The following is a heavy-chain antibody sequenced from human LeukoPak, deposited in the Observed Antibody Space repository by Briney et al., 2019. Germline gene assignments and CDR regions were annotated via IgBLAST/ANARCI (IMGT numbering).Heavy chain of an antibody. CDR3: ARLTVVVQDPDY. Sequence: SETLSLTCAVYGGSFSGYYWSWIRQPPGKGLEWIGEINHSGSTNYNPSLKSRVTISVDTSKNQFSLKLSSVTAADTAVYYCARLTVVVQDPDYWGQGTLVTVSS. CDR2: INHSGST. J-gene: IGHJ4*02. D-gene: IGHD2-2*01. CDR1: GGSFSGYY. V-gene: IGHV4-34*01.